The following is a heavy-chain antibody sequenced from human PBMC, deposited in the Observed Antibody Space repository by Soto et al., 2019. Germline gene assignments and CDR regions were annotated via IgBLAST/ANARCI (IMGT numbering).Heavy chain of an antibody. J-gene: IGHJ4*02. Sequence: GGSLRLSCAASGFPFSSYAMHWVRQAPGKGLEWVAVISYDGSNKYYADSVKGRFTISRDNSKNTLYLQMNSLRAEDTAVYYCARSPRGYLADYWGQGTLVTVSS. V-gene: IGHV3-30-3*01. CDR2: ISYDGSNK. CDR1: GFPFSSYA. D-gene: IGHD3-10*01. CDR3: ARSPRGYLADY.